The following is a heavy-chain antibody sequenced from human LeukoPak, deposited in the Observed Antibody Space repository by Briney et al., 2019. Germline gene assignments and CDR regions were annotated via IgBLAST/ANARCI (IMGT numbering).Heavy chain of an antibody. CDR3: AQDSPVLTY. CDR2: MSSSSSDI. CDR1: GCTFSSYS. J-gene: IGHJ4*02. Sequence: GGSLRLSCAASGCTFSSYSMNWVRQAPGKGLEWVSSMSSSSSDIYYADSLQGRFPTSRANSNTTLYLQMNSLSAEATPVHSCAQDSPVLTYWGQGTLVTVSS. V-gene: IGHV3-21*04.